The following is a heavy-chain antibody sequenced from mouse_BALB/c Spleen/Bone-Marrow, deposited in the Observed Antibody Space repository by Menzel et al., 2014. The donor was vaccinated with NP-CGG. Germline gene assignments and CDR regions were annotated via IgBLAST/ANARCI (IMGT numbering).Heavy chain of an antibody. CDR2: IRTKVDNHAT. CDR3: TPHGSFAF. CDR1: GFTFSDAW. D-gene: IGHD2-2*01. Sequence: EVKLMESGGGLVQPGGSMKLSCAASGFTFSDAWMDWVRQSPEKGLEWVAEIRTKVDNHATYYAESVKGMFIISRDDSKRSVYLQMNSLSAEDTGIYYCTPHGSFAFWGQGTLVAVSA. J-gene: IGHJ3*01. V-gene: IGHV6-6*01.